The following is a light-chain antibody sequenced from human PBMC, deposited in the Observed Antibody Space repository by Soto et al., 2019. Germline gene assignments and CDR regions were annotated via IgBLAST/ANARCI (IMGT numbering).Light chain of an antibody. CDR1: QSVSSSY. CDR3: QQYGSSPIT. CDR2: DAS. V-gene: IGKV3-20*01. Sequence: EIVLTQSPGTLSLSPGERATLSCRASQSVSSSYLAWYQQKPGQAPRLLIYDASKRATGIPARFSGSGSGTDFTLTISRLEPEDFAVYYCQQYGSSPITFGQGTRLRL. J-gene: IGKJ5*01.